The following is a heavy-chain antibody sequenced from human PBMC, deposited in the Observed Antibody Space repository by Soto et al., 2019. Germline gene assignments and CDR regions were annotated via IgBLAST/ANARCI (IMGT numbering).Heavy chain of an antibody. V-gene: IGHV5-51*01. Sequence: GQYLKLSCTGSGYSFTRYLSCCVRRQTGKGLEWMGIIYPGDSDTRYSPSFQGQVTISADKSISTAYLEWSSLKASDTAMDYCARPSHFDWPGEVQHWGQGTLVTVS. CDR3: ARPSHFDWPGEVQH. D-gene: IGHD3-9*01. CDR2: IYPGDSDT. J-gene: IGHJ1*01. CDR1: GYSFTRYL.